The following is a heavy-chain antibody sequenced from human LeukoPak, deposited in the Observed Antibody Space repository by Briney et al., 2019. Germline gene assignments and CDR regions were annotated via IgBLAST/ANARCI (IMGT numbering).Heavy chain of an antibody. V-gene: IGHV3-30-3*01. CDR1: GFTFSSYA. Sequence: GRSLRLSCAASGFTFSSYAMHWVRQAPGKGLEWVAVISYDGSNKYYADSVKGRFTISRDDAENSLFLQMNSLRAEDTAVYYCTRVRVVVPSAFDYCDFWGQGTLVTVSS. CDR3: TRVRVVVPSAFDYCDF. D-gene: IGHD2-2*01. CDR2: ISYDGSNK. J-gene: IGHJ4*02.